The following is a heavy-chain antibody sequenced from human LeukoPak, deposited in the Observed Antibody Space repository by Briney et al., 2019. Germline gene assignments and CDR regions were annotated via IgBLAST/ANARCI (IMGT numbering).Heavy chain of an antibody. CDR2: INPSGST. CDR3: AAYSNYVSSVDY. Sequence: SETLSLTCAVYGGSFSGYYWSWIRQPPGKGLEWIGEINPSGSTNYNPSLKSRVTISVDTSKNQFSLKLSSVTAADTAVYYCAAYSNYVSSVDYWGQGTLVTVSS. CDR1: GGSFSGYY. D-gene: IGHD4-11*01. J-gene: IGHJ4*02. V-gene: IGHV4-34*01.